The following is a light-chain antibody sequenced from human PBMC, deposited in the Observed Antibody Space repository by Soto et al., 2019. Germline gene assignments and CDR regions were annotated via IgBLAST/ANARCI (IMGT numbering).Light chain of an antibody. J-gene: IGKJ2*01. V-gene: IGKV3-11*01. CDR3: QQRSIWPPDT. Sequence: EIVLTQSPATLFLSPGERATLSCRASQSVRSYLAWYQQKPGQAPRLLIYDASNRATGIPARFSGSVSGTDFTLTISSLEPEDFAVYYCQQRSIWPPDTFGQGTKLEIK. CDR2: DAS. CDR1: QSVRSY.